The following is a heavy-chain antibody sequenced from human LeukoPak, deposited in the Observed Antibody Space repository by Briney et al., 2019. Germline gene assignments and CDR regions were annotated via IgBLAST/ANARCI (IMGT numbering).Heavy chain of an antibody. J-gene: IGHJ3*02. CDR3: ARAPLWFGEYARMAFDI. CDR1: GFTFSSYG. CDR2: IRYDGSNK. D-gene: IGHD3-10*01. Sequence: HPGGSLRLSCAASGFTFSSYGMHWVRQAPGKGLEWVAFIRYDGSNKYYADSVKGRFTISRDNSKNTLYLQMNSLRAEDTAVYYCARAPLWFGEYARMAFDIWGQGTMVTVSS. V-gene: IGHV3-30*02.